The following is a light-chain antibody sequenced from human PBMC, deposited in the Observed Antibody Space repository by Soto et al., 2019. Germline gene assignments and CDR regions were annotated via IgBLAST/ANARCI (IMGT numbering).Light chain of an antibody. CDR1: RSVDKW. CDR2: EAS. CDR3: QQYYCFWT. J-gene: IGKJ1*01. V-gene: IGKV1-5*02. Sequence: DIRMTQSPSTLSASLGDRITIICRASRSVDKWLAWYQQKSGKAPKLLIYEASHLQSGVPSRFGGSGSGTEFTLTINNLQPEDVATYYCQQYYCFWTFGQGTTVEV.